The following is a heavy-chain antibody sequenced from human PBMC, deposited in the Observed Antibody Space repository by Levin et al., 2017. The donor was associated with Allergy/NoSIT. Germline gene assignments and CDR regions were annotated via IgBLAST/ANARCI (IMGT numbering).Heavy chain of an antibody. CDR3: ATMRGSYSLDF. CDR2: IKHDGNER. CDR1: GFTFRTYW. Sequence: SCAASGFTFRTYWMTWVRQAPGKGLEWVANIKHDGNERYYVESVKGRFSISRDNAKNSLYLQMNSLRAEDTAVYYCATMRGSYSLDFWGQGTLVTVSS. V-gene: IGHV3-7*05. J-gene: IGHJ4*02. D-gene: IGHD1-26*01.